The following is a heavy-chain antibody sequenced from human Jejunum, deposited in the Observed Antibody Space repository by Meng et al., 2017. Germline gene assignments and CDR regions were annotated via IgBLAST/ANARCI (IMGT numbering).Heavy chain of an antibody. CDR1: GFSLSTSGVG. V-gene: IGHV2-5*02. D-gene: IGHD6-13*01. CDR2: IYWDNDK. CDR3: AHRLAYSTNYNVGWFDP. Sequence: QINLKESRPTLVKPPQTLTLTCTFSGFSLSTSGVGVGWIRQPPGKALECLALIYWDNDKRYNPSLKNRLTITKDTSRNQVVLTMTNMDPVDTATYFCAHRLAYSTNYNVGWFDPWGQGTLVTVSS. J-gene: IGHJ5*02.